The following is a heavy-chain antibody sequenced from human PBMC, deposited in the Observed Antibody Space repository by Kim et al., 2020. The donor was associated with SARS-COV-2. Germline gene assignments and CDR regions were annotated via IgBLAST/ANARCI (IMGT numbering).Heavy chain of an antibody. D-gene: IGHD5-18*01. CDR2: IKSKTHGETT. Sequence: GGSLRLSCAASGFTFSDAWMSWVRQAPGKGLEWVGRIKSKTHGETTDFVAPVKGRFTISRDDSKTTLYLQMNSLKTEDTAVYYCATSNGDAYSNGYFNYWGQGTLVTVSS. CDR3: ATSNGDAYSNGYFNY. V-gene: IGHV3-15*01. J-gene: IGHJ4*02. CDR1: GFTFSDAW.